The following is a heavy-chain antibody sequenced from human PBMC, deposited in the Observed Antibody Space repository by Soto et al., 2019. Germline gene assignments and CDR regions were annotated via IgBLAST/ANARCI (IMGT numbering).Heavy chain of an antibody. J-gene: IGHJ5*02. Sequence: ASVKVSCKASGYTFTSYGISWVRQAPGQGLEWMGWISAYNGNTNYAQKLQGRVTMTTDTSTSTAYMELRSLRSDDTAVYYCERVSFNPNNWNPSEKGYWFGPWGQGTLVTVSS. CDR2: ISAYNGNT. CDR1: GYTFTSYG. V-gene: IGHV1-18*01. D-gene: IGHD1-20*01. CDR3: ERVSFNPNNWNPSEKGYWFGP.